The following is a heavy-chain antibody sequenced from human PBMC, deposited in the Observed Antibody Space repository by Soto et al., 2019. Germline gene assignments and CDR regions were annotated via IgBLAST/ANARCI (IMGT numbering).Heavy chain of an antibody. V-gene: IGHV1-8*01. J-gene: IGHJ5*02. CDR2: MNPNSGNT. D-gene: IGHD6-6*01. CDR3: ARVGYSSSSGWFDP. CDR1: GYTFTSYD. Sequence: ASVKVSCKASGYTFTSYDINWVRQATGQGLEWMGWMNPNSGNTDYAQKFQGRVTMTRNTSISTAYMELSSLRSEDTAVYYCARVGYSSSSGWFDPWGQGTPVTVSS.